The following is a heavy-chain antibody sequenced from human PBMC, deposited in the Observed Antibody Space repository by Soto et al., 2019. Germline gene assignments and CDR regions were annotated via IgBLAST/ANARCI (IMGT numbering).Heavy chain of an antibody. Sequence: QVQLVQSGAEVKKPGASVKVSCKASGYTFTSYGISWVRQAPGQGLEWMGWISSYNGNTNYAQQLQGRVTMTTDTSTSTAYMELRSLRSDDTAVYYCARGQAIFDPHSLGWFDPWGQGTLVTVSS. CDR2: ISSYNGNT. J-gene: IGHJ5*02. CDR3: ARGQAIFDPHSLGWFDP. V-gene: IGHV1-18*01. D-gene: IGHD3-3*01. CDR1: GYTFTSYG.